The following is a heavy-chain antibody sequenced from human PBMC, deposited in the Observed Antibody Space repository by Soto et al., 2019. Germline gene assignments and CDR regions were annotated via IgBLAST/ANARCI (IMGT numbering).Heavy chain of an antibody. J-gene: IGHJ4*02. D-gene: IGHD5-18*01. CDR3: ASSTNGGYSYGHRDY. CDR1: SGTISSSNW. CDR2: INHSGST. V-gene: IGHV4-4*02. Sequence: SETLSLTCGVSSGTISSSNWWTWVRQPPGKGLEWIGEINHSGSTNYNPSLKSRVTISVDTSKNQFSLKLSSVTAADTAVYYCASSTNGGYSYGHRDYWGQGTLVTVSS.